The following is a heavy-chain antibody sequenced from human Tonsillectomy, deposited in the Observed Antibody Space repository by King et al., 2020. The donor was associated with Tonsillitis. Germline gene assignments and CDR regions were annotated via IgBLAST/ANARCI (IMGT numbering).Heavy chain of an antibody. CDR1: GGSMSNYY. Sequence: QLQESGPGLVKPSETLSLTCTVSGGSMSNYYWSWIRRPPGKGLEWIGYSDDTGGTTYNPSLKSRVTISVYTSNNQFSLRLNSVTAADTAVYYCARVRGALGGDRNFDSWGQGTLVTVSS. CDR3: ARVRGALGGDRNFDS. J-gene: IGHJ4*02. CDR2: SDDTGGT. D-gene: IGHD2-21*01. V-gene: IGHV4-59*01.